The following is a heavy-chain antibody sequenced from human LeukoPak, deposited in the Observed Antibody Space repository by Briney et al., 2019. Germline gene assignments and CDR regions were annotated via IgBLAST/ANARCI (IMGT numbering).Heavy chain of an antibody. D-gene: IGHD2-2*01. Sequence: ASVKVSCKASGYTFTGYYMHWVRQAPGQGLEWMGWINPNSGGTNYAQKFQGRVTMTRDTSISTAYMELSRLRSDDTAVYYCARVTQVVPAAMIRGPKFDPWGQGTLVTVSS. CDR3: ARVTQVVPAAMIRGPKFDP. V-gene: IGHV1-2*02. CDR2: INPNSGGT. CDR1: GYTFTGYY. J-gene: IGHJ5*02.